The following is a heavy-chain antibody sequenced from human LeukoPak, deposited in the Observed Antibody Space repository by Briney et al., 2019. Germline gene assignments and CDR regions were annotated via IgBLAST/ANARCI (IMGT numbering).Heavy chain of an antibody. Sequence: VKVSCKASGYTFTGYYMHWVRQAPGQGLEWMGWINPNSGGTNYAQKFQGRVTMTRDTSISTAYMELSRLRSDDTAVYYCARDRDGTTRGAFDIWGQGTMVTVSS. CDR1: GYTFTGYY. V-gene: IGHV1-2*02. CDR3: ARDRDGTTRGAFDI. CDR2: INPNSGGT. J-gene: IGHJ3*02. D-gene: IGHD1-1*01.